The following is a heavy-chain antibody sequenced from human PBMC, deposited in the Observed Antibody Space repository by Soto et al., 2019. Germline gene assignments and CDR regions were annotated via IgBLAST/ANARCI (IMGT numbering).Heavy chain of an antibody. Sequence: PGGSLRLSCAASGFTFSTYWMHWVRQAPGKGLVWVSRINSDGSTTTYADSVKGRFTISRDNAKNTLYLQMNSLRAEDTAVFYCARISAAATSFDYWGQGILVPVSS. V-gene: IGHV3-74*01. D-gene: IGHD6-13*01. CDR1: GFTFSTYW. CDR3: ARISAAATSFDY. J-gene: IGHJ4*02. CDR2: INSDGSTT.